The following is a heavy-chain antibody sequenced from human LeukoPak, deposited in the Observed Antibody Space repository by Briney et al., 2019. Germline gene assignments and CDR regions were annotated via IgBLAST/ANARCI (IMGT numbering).Heavy chain of an antibody. V-gene: IGHV1-2*02. J-gene: IGHJ4*02. CDR3: ARVRSSGWYYFDY. CDR2: INPNSGGT. Sequence: ASVKVSCKASGYTFTGYYMHWVRQAPGQGLEWMEWINPNSGGTNYAQKFQGRVTMTRDTSISTAYMELSSLRSEDTAVYYCARVRSSGWYYFDYWGQGTLVTVSS. CDR1: GYTFTGYY. D-gene: IGHD6-19*01.